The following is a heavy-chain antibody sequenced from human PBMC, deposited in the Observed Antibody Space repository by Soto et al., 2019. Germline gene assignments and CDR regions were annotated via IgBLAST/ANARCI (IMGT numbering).Heavy chain of an antibody. Sequence: RRLSCVASGFTFNKYALAWVRQAPGKGLEWVSAISGSGASTYDADSVKGRFTISRDNSKNTLYLQMNSLRAEDTAVYYCAKATWDWNYDYWGQGTLVTVSS. V-gene: IGHV3-23*01. D-gene: IGHD1-7*01. CDR3: AKATWDWNYDY. CDR1: GFTFNKYA. CDR2: ISGSGAST. J-gene: IGHJ4*02.